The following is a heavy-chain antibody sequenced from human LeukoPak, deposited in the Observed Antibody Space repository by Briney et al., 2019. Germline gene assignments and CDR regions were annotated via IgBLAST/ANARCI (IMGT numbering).Heavy chain of an antibody. CDR3: AKRVYYFGSGGYSDFDY. Sequence: GGSLRLSCAGSGFSISNYGMNWVRQAPGKGLEWVSAISGSGGSTYYADSLKGRFTISRDNSKSTLYLQMNRLRAEDTAVYYCAKRVYYFGSGGYSDFDYWGQGTLVTVSS. V-gene: IGHV3-23*01. D-gene: IGHD3-10*01. J-gene: IGHJ4*02. CDR1: GFSISNYG. CDR2: ISGSGGST.